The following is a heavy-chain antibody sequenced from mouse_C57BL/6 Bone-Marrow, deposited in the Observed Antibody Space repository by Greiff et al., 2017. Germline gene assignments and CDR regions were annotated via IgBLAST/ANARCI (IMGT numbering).Heavy chain of an antibody. Sequence: EVQLQQSGPELVKPGASVKISCKASGYSFTGYYMNWVKQSPEKSLEWIGEINPSTGGTTYNQKFKAKATLTVDKSSSTADMQLKNLTSEDSAVYYCARSGYDYDDYAMDYWGQGTSVTVSS. J-gene: IGHJ4*01. CDR3: ARSGYDYDDYAMDY. CDR1: GYSFTGYY. D-gene: IGHD2-4*01. CDR2: INPSTGGT. V-gene: IGHV1-42*01.